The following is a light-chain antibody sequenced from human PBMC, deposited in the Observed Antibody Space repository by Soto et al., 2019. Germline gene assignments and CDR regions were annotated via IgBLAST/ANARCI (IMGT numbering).Light chain of an antibody. V-gene: IGKV1-5*01. CDR1: QSISSW. CDR2: DAS. J-gene: IGKJ1*01. CDR3: QQYYSYTT. Sequence: IQMTQSPSTLSASVGDRVTITCRASQSISSWLAWYRQKPGKAPKLLIYDASSLESGVPSRFSGSGSGTEFTLTISSLQPDDFATYYSQQYYSYTTFGQGAKVDIK.